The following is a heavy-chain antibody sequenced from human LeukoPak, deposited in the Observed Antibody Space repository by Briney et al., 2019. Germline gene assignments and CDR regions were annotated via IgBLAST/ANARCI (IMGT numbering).Heavy chain of an antibody. CDR3: ARHPPTLAPFGY. J-gene: IGHJ4*02. V-gene: IGHV4-39*01. CDR1: GGSISSSSYY. D-gene: IGHD1-1*01. Sequence: PSETLSLTCTDSGGSISSSSYYWGWIRQPPGKGLEWIGIIYYSGSTYYNPSLKSRVTISVDTSKNHFSLKLSSVTAADTAVYYCARHPPTLAPFGYWGQGTLVTVSS. CDR2: IYYSGST.